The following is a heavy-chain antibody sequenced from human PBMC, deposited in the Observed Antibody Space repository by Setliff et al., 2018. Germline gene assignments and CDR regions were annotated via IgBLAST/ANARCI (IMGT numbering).Heavy chain of an antibody. CDR2: TIPIFGTT. D-gene: IGHD3-22*01. J-gene: IGHJ6*03. V-gene: IGHV1-69*05. Sequence: SVKVSCKASGGTFSDYGISWVRQAPGQGLEWMGGTIPIFGTTDYAQKFQGRVTIITDESTSTAFMQLSSLRSEDTAAYYCVREGVDSRSSTDYRYYMDVWGKGTTVTVSS. CDR3: VREGVDSRSSTDYRYYMDV. CDR1: GGTFSDYG.